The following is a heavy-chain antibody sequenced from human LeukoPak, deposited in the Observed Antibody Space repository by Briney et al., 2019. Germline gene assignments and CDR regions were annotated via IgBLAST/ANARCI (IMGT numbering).Heavy chain of an antibody. CDR2: INPNSGGT. Sequence: ASVKVSCKASGYTFTDYYMHWVRQAPGQGLEWMGWINPNSGGTNYAQKFQGRVTMTRDTSISTAYMELSRLRSDDTAVYYCARVGAYYYDSTNFDYWGQGTLVTVSS. V-gene: IGHV1-2*02. D-gene: IGHD3-22*01. CDR1: GYTFTDYY. J-gene: IGHJ4*02. CDR3: ARVGAYYYDSTNFDY.